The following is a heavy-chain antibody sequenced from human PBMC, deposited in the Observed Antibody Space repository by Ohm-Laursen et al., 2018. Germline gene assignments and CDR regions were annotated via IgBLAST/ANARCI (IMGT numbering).Heavy chain of an antibody. Sequence: SETLSLTCIVSDATFRRDYWTWIRQFPGREMEWIGYIHYDGRTVYNPSLRSRLTMSIDTSKKQFSLGLISATAADTAIYYCARLPDRSGWPFDYWGQGTLVTVSS. V-gene: IGHV4-59*12. CDR3: ARLPDRSGWPFDY. CDR2: IHYDGRT. J-gene: IGHJ4*02. D-gene: IGHD6-19*01. CDR1: DATFRRDY.